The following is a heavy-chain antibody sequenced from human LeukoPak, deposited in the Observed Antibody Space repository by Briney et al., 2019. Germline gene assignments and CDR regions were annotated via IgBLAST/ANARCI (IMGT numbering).Heavy chain of an antibody. CDR1: GFTFSSYA. D-gene: IGHD2-2*01. CDR2: ISGSGGST. V-gene: IGHV3-23*01. CDR3: AKDIGVVPAAGGYFDY. Sequence: GGPLRLSCAASGFTFSSYAMSWVRQAPGKGLEWVSAISGSGGSTYYADSVKGRFTISRDNSKNTLYLQMNSLRAEDTAVYYCAKDIGVVPAAGGYFDYWGQGTLVTASS. J-gene: IGHJ4*02.